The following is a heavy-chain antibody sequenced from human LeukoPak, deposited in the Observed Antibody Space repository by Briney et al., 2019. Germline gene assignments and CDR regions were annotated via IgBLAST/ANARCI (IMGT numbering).Heavy chain of an antibody. D-gene: IGHD3-10*01. CDR2: IYSSGST. V-gene: IGHV4-59*01. CDR1: GGSISSYY. Sequence: SETLSLTCTVSGGSISSYYWSWIRQPPGKGPEWIGYIYSSGSTNYNPSLKSRVTISVETSKNQFSLKLSSVTAADTAVYYCARGAMVRGVILTHYFDSWGLGTLVTVSS. CDR3: ARGAMVRGVILTHYFDS. J-gene: IGHJ4*02.